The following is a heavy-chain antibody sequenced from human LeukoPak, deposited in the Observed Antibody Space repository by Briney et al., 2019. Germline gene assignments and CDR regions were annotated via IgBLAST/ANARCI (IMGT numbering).Heavy chain of an antibody. CDR3: ARDSKSSGYYKY. CDR1: GFIFSSYA. D-gene: IGHD3-22*01. V-gene: IGHV3-64*01. CDR2: ISSNGGSI. Sequence: PGGSLRLSCAASGFIFSSYAMHWVRQAPGKGLEYVSAISSNGGSIYYANSVKGRFTISRDNSKNTLYLQMGSLRAEDMAVYYCARDSKSSGYYKYWGQGTLVTVSS. J-gene: IGHJ4*02.